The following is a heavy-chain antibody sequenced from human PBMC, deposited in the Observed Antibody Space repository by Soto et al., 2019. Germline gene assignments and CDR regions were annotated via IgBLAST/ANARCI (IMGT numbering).Heavy chain of an antibody. D-gene: IGHD3-16*01. CDR2: ISGSGRTT. J-gene: IGHJ5*02. Sequence: QVQLVESGGGLVKPGGSLRLSCAASGIVFSDYMSWVRQAPGKGLEWLSYISGSGRTTYSADSVKGRFTISRDNATNSLYLQMNNVRTEDTAVYYCARLPFPWGGFDPWGQGTLVTVSS. CDR1: GIVFSDY. CDR3: ARLPFPWGGFDP. V-gene: IGHV3-11*01.